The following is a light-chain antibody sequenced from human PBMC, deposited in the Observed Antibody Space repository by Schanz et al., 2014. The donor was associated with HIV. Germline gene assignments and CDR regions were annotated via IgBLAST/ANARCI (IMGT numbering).Light chain of an antibody. J-gene: IGKJ4*01. CDR2: LAS. Sequence: DIQLTQSPSFLSASVGDRVTITCRASQGISSYLAWYQQKPGKAPKLLIYLASSLQSGVPSRFSGSGSGTDFTLTIDSLQLEDFALYYCQQSFSTPLTFGGGTKVEIK. CDR1: QGISSY. V-gene: IGKV1-39*01. CDR3: QQSFSTPLT.